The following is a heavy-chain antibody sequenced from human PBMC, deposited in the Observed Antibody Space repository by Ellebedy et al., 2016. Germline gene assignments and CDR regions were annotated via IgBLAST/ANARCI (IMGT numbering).Heavy chain of an antibody. J-gene: IGHJ4*02. D-gene: IGHD1-26*01. CDR3: AKDKSGSYDDY. Sequence: GESLKISCAASGFTVSSNYMRWVRQAPGKGLEWVSVIYSGGSTYYADSVKGRFTISRDNSKNTLYLQMNSLRAEDTAVYYCAKDKSGSYDDYWGQGTLVTVSS. CDR2: IYSGGST. V-gene: IGHV3-53*01. CDR1: GFTVSSNY.